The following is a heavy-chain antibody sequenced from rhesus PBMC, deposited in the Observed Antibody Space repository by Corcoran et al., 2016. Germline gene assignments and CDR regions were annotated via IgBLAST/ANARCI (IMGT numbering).Heavy chain of an antibody. J-gene: IGHJ4*01. V-gene: IGHV3S5*01. Sequence: EVQLVETGGGLVQPGGSLKLSCAASGFTFSSYGMSWVRQAPGKGLEWVSAINSGGGSTYYADSVKGRFTISRDNSKTTLSLQMNSLRAEDTAVYYCAKDQLGNFDYWGQGVLVTVSS. CDR2: INSGGGST. D-gene: IGHD7-45*01. CDR3: AKDQLGNFDY. CDR1: GFTFSSYG.